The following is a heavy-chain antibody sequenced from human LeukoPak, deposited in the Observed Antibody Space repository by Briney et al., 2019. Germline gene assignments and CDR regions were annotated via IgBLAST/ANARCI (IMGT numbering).Heavy chain of an antibody. CDR1: GYTFTGYY. CDR3: ARACNTYYCDSSGYLDY. CDR2: INPNSGGT. V-gene: IGHV1-2*02. J-gene: IGHJ4*02. D-gene: IGHD3-22*01. Sequence: GASVKVSCKASGYTFTGYYMHWVRQAPGQGLEWMGWINPNSGGTNYAQKFQGRVTMTRDTSISTAYMELSRLRSDDTAVYYCARACNTYYCDSSGYLDYWGQGTLVTVSS.